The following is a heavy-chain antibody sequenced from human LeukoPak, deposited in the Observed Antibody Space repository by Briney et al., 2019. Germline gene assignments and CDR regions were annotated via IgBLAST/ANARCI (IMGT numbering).Heavy chain of an antibody. D-gene: IGHD6-13*01. CDR1: GYTFTGYY. CDR3: ARAEAAGSFGY. J-gene: IGHJ4*02. CDR2: INPNSGGT. Sequence: GASVKVSCKASGYTFTGYYMHWVRQAPGQGLEWMGWINPNSGGTNYAQKFQGWVTMTRDTSISTACMELSRLRSDDTAVYYCARAEAAGSFGYWGQGTLVTVSS. V-gene: IGHV1-2*04.